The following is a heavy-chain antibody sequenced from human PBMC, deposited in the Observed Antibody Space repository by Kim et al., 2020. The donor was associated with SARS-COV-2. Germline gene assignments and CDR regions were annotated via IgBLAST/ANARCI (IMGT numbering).Heavy chain of an antibody. Sequence: EKYYVDSVKGRFTIARDNAKNSLSLQMNSLRAEDTAVYYCARDRWGGMDVWGQGTTVTVSS. CDR3: ARDRWGGMDV. D-gene: IGHD3-16*01. V-gene: IGHV3-7*01. J-gene: IGHJ6*02. CDR2: EK.